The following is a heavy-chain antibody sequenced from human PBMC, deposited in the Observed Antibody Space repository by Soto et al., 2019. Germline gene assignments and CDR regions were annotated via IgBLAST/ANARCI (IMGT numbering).Heavy chain of an antibody. CDR2: IIPIFGTA. J-gene: IGHJ4*02. D-gene: IGHD3-10*01. V-gene: IGHV1-69*13. Sequence: SVKVSCKASGGTFSSYAISWVRRAPGQGLEWMGGIIPIFGTAKYAQKFQGRVTITADESTSTAYMELSSLRSEDTAVYYCARRYYGSGSYYSFDYWGQGTLGTVSS. CDR3: ARRYYGSGSYYSFDY. CDR1: GGTFSSYA.